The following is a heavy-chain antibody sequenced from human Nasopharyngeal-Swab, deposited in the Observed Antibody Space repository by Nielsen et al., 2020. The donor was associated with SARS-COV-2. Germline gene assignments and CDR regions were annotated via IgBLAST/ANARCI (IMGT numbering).Heavy chain of an antibody. J-gene: IGHJ4*02. Sequence: SETLSLTCTVSGGSISSYYWSWLRQPPGKGLEWIGYIYYSGSTNYNPSLKSRVTISVDTSKNQFSLKLSSVTAADTAVYYCARGFDYWGQGTLVTVSS. CDR3: ARGFDY. CDR1: GGSISSYY. CDR2: IYYSGST. V-gene: IGHV4-59*13.